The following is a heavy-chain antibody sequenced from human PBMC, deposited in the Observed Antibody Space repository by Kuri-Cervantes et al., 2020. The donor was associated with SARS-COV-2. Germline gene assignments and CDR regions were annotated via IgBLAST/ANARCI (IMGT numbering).Heavy chain of an antibody. V-gene: IGHV4-38-2*01. J-gene: IGHJ5*02. CDR2: IYHSGST. CDR3: ARVFRTGGWFDP. D-gene: IGHD4-23*01. Sequence: SETLSLTCAVSGYSISSGYYWGWIRQPPGKGLEWIGSIYHSGSTYYNPSLKSRVTISVDTSKNQFSLKLSSVTVADTAVYYCARVFRTGGWFDPWGQGPLVPVSS. CDR1: GYSISSGYY.